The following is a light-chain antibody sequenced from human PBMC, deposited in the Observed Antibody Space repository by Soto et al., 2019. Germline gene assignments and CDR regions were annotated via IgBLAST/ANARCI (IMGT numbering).Light chain of an antibody. CDR3: QLYGESPPFA. CDR2: GAS. J-gene: IGKJ3*01. Sequence: EIVLTQSPGTLSLSPGERVTLSCRASQSVRYNYLAWYRQKPGQAPRLLIYGASDRVAGIPERFSGSGSGTDFTLTISRLEPEDFAVYYCQLYGESPPFAFGPGTTVEIK. CDR1: QSVRYNY. V-gene: IGKV3-20*01.